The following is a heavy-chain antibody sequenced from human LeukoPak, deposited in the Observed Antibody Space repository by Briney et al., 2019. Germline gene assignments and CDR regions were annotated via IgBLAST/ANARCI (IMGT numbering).Heavy chain of an antibody. CDR3: ASPTTVTTIAFDI. J-gene: IGHJ3*02. Sequence: GESLKISCKGSGYSFTSYWIGWVRQMPGKGLEWMGIIYPGDSDTRYSPSFQGQVTISADMSISTAYLQWSSLKASDTAMYYCASPTTVTTIAFDIWGQGTMVTVSS. CDR1: GYSFTSYW. D-gene: IGHD4-17*01. V-gene: IGHV5-51*01. CDR2: IYPGDSDT.